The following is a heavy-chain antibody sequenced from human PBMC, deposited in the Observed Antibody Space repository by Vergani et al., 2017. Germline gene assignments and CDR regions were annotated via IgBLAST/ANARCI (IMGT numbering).Heavy chain of an antibody. V-gene: IGHV1-24*01. CDR2: FDHEDGET. J-gene: IGHJ4*02. CDR1: GYTFTELS. D-gene: IGHD2-2*01. Sequence: QVQLVQSGAEVKKPGASVKVSCKVSGYTFTELSMHWVRQAPGKGLEWMGGFDHEDGETIYAQKFQGRVTMTEDTSTDTAYMELSSLRSEDPAVYYCATRVRFCSSTSCYYPDYWGQGTLVTVSS. CDR3: ATRVRFCSSTSCYYPDY.